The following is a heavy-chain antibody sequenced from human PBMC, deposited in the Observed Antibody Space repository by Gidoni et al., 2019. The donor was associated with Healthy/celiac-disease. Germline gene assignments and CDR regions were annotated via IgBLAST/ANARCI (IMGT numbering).Heavy chain of an antibody. V-gene: IGHV4-34*01. Sequence: QVQLQQWGAGLLKPSETLSLTCAVYGGSFSGYYWSWIRQPPGKGLEWIGEINHRGSTNYNPSLKSRVTISVDTSKNQFSLKLSSVTAADTAVYYCARRMFGFASQHFDYWGQGTLVTVSS. J-gene: IGHJ4*02. CDR1: GGSFSGYY. CDR2: INHRGST. D-gene: IGHD3-10*02. CDR3: ARRMFGFASQHFDY.